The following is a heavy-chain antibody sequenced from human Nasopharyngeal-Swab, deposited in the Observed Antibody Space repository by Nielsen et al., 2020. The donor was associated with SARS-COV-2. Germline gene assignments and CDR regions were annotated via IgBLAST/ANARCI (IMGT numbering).Heavy chain of an antibody. CDR3: ARSPYEDVWSDYYSSFDY. J-gene: IGHJ4*02. Sequence: VRQAPGKVLEWGSSIRSSNSYIYYAGSVKGRFTISRDNAKNSLYLQMNSLRAEDKAVYYCARSPYEDVWSDYYSSFDYWGQGTLVTVSS. D-gene: IGHD3-3*01. CDR2: IRSSNSYI. V-gene: IGHV3-21*01.